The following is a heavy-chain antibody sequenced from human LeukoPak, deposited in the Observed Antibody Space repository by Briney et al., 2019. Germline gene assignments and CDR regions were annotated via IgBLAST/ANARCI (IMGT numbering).Heavy chain of an antibody. CDR2: INPNSGGT. V-gene: IGHV1-2*02. D-gene: IGHD3-10*01. CDR3: ARDPRSYYGSGSYFGVDY. Sequence: ASVKVSCKASGYTFTGYYMHWVRQAPGQGLEWMGWINPNSGGTNYAQKFQGRVTMTRDTSISTAYMELSRLRSDDTAVYYCARDPRSYYGSGSYFGVDYWGQGNLVTVSS. CDR1: GYTFTGYY. J-gene: IGHJ4*02.